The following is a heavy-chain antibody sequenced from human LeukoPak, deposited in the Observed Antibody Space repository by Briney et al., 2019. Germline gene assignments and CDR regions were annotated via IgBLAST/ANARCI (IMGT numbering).Heavy chain of an antibody. D-gene: IGHD5-18*01. J-gene: IGHJ4*02. Sequence: PGRSLRLSCAASGFTVSSNYMSWVRQAPGKGLEWVSLIYRGGSPDYTDSVKGRFTISRDNSKNTLYLQMNSLRAEDTAVYYCAGSYEGYYFDYWGQGTLVTVSS. CDR2: IYRGGSP. CDR1: GFTVSSNY. CDR3: AGSYEGYYFDY. V-gene: IGHV3-53*01.